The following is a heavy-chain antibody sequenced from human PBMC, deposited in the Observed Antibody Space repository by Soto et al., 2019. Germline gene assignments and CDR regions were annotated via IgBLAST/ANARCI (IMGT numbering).Heavy chain of an antibody. CDR1: GYSFTRYG. Sequence: RASVKVSCNASGYSFTRYGGSWVRQAPGQGLERMGRMSAYNENTNYRQKFQGRVAMTRDTFTTTAYMELSSLTSDETGVYYCARDVYSRSGSCALYSLEFLGIDVWGERSTVTVS. J-gene: IGHJ6*03. V-gene: IGHV1-18*01. CDR2: MSAYNENT. CDR3: ARDVYSRSGSCALYSLEFLGIDV. D-gene: IGHD2-15*01.